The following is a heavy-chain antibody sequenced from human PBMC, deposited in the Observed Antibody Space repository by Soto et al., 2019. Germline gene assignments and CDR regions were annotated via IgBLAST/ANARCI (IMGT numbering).Heavy chain of an antibody. CDR3: GKDWTGDTCPCMDV. CDR2: ISGKDGST. V-gene: IGHV3-23*01. Sequence: EVQLLESGGGLVQPGGSLRLSCAASGFTFKKYAMTWVRQAPGKGLEWVSTISGKDGSTYYADSVKGRFTISRDNSKNALYLQLSSLRAEDTALYYCGKDWTGDTCPCMDVWGQGTTVTVSS. D-gene: IGHD3-9*01. CDR1: GFTFKKYA. J-gene: IGHJ6*01.